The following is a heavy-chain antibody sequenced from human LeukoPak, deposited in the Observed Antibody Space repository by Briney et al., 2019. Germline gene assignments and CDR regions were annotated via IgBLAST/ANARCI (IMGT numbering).Heavy chain of an antibody. V-gene: IGHV4-59*01. CDR3: ARHSSSWGDAFDI. J-gene: IGHJ3*02. D-gene: IGHD6-13*01. CDR1: GGSISSYY. Sequence: SETLSLTCTVSGGSISSYYWSWIRQPPGKGLEWIGYIYYSGSTSYNPSLKSRLTMSVDTSKNQFSLKLSSVTAADTAVYYCARHSSSWGDAFDIWGQGTMVTVSS. CDR2: IYYSGST.